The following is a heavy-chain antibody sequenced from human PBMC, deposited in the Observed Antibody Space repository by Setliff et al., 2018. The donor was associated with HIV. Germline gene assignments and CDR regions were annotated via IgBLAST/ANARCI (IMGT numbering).Heavy chain of an antibody. Sequence: GGSLRLSCEVSGFTFSHHAMNWVRQAPGKGLEWVSMISGNGGGRYYADSVKGRFTISRDNSRSTLYLDMNSLRVEDTAIFYCARSTYGNYYHFDSWGQGSLVTVSS. CDR1: GFTFSHHA. CDR3: ARSTYGNYYHFDS. D-gene: IGHD1-7*01. CDR2: ISGNGGGR. J-gene: IGHJ4*02. V-gene: IGHV3-23*01.